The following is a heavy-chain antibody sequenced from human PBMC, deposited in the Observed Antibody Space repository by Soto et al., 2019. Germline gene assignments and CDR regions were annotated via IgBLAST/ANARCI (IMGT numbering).Heavy chain of an antibody. Sequence: QVQLQQWGAGLLKPSETLSLTCAVYGGSFSGYYWSWIRQPPGKGLEWIGEINHSGGTNYNPSLKSRVTISVDTSKNQFSLKLSSVTAADTAVYYCASRYCSSTSCYGLYWGQGTLVTVSS. J-gene: IGHJ4*02. CDR3: ASRYCSSTSCYGLY. V-gene: IGHV4-34*01. CDR2: INHSGGT. CDR1: GGSFSGYY. D-gene: IGHD2-2*01.